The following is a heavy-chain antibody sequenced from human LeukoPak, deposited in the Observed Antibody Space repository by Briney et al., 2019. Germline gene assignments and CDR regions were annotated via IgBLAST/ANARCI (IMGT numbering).Heavy chain of an antibody. CDR1: GFTFSSYG. CDR3: AKGGLDGYYYMDV. V-gene: IGHV3-30*02. D-gene: IGHD5/OR15-5a*01. CDR2: IWYDGSNK. Sequence: PGGSLRLSCAASGFTFSSYGMHWVRQAPGKGLEWVAFIWYDGSNKYFADSVKGRFTISRDNSKNTLYLEMNSLRAEDTAVYYCAKGGLDGYYYMDVWGKGTTVTVSS. J-gene: IGHJ6*03.